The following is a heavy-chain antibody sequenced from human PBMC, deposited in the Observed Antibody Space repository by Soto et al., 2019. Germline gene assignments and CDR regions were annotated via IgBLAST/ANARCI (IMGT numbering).Heavy chain of an antibody. CDR1: GFTFSSYG. CDR2: IWYDGSNK. D-gene: IGHD3-22*01. CDR3: ARDDSSGYLPLDY. Sequence: QSGGSLRLSCAASGFTFSSYGMHWVRQAPGKGLEWVAVIWYDGSNKYYADSVKGRFTISRDNSKNTLYLQMNSLRAEDTAVYYCARDDSSGYLPLDYWGQGTLVTVSS. J-gene: IGHJ4*02. V-gene: IGHV3-33*01.